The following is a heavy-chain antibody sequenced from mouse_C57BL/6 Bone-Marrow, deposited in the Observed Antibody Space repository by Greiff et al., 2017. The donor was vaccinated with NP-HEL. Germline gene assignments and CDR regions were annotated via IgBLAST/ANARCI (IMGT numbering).Heavy chain of an antibody. V-gene: IGHV1-76*01. CDR2: IYPGSGNT. CDR3: ARNYDERLPVDFDC. D-gene: IGHD2-4*01. J-gene: IGHJ2*01. CDR1: GYTFTDYY. Sequence: VQLQQSGAELVRPGASVKLSCKASGYTFTDYYINWVKQRPGQGLEWIARIYPGSGNTYYNEKFKGKATLTADKSSSTAYMQLSSLTSEDSAVYFCARNYDERLPVDFDCWGDGSTLTVSS.